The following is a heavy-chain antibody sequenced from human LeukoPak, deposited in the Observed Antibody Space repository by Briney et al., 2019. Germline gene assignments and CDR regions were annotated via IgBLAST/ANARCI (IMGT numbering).Heavy chain of an antibody. Sequence: GGSLRLSCAASGFTFDDYAMHWVRQAPGKGLEWVSGISWNSGNIGYADSVKGRFTISRVNAKNSLYLQMNSLRAEDTALYYCAKDGYSYGFLFNFWGQGTLVTVSS. D-gene: IGHD5-18*01. CDR2: ISWNSGNI. CDR1: GFTFDDYA. CDR3: AKDGYSYGFLFNF. V-gene: IGHV3-9*01. J-gene: IGHJ4*02.